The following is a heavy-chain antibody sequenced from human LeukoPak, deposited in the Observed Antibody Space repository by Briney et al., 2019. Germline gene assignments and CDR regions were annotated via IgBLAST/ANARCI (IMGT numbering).Heavy chain of an antibody. CDR3: ARAKNYYDSSGYYPRLY. CDR1: GGSISSHY. J-gene: IGHJ4*02. D-gene: IGHD3-22*01. V-gene: IGHV4-59*11. Sequence: PSETLSLTCTVSGGSISSHYWSWIRQPPGKGLEWIGYIYYSGSTNYNPSLKSRVTISVDTSKNQFSLMLSSVTAAGTAVYYCARAKNYYDSSGYYPRLYWGQKTLVSVP. CDR2: IYYSGST.